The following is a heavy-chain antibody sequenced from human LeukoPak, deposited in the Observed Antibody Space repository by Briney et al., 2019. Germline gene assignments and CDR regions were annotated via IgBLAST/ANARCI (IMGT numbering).Heavy chain of an antibody. CDR1: GYTFTGYY. J-gene: IGHJ5*02. CDR3: AKIAGGADNWFDP. Sequence: GASVKVSCKASGYTFTGYYMHWVRQAPGQGLEWMGWINPNSGGTNYAQKFQGRVTMTRDTSISTAYMELSRLRSDDTAVYYCAKIAGGADNWFDPWGQGTLVTVSS. V-gene: IGHV1-2*02. D-gene: IGHD4-23*01. CDR2: INPNSGGT.